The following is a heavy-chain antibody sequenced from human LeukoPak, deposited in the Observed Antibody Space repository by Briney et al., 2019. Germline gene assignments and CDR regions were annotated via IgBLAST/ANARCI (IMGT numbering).Heavy chain of an antibody. CDR2: INQDGSQN. D-gene: IGHD2-21*02. CDR1: GFSFSDYW. V-gene: IGHV3-7*01. J-gene: IGHJ3*02. CDR3: AREVTASSFDI. Sequence: GSLRLSCAASGFSFSDYWVSWVRQAPGRGLEWVGNINQDGSQNSSVDSVKGRFTISRDNAKNSLYLQMNSLGAEDTALYYCAREVTASSFDILGQGTMVTVSS.